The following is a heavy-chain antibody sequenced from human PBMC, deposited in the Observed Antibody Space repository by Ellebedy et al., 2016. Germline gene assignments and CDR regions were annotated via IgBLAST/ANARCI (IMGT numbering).Heavy chain of an antibody. CDR3: ARGKGGQDLIQDY. D-gene: IGHD5-18*01. V-gene: IGHV1-46*01. CDR1: GYTFTSYY. Sequence: ASVKVSXKASGYTFTSYYMHWVRQAPGQGLKWMGIINPSGGSTSYAQKFQGRVTMTADTSVNTIYLELSSLRAEDTAVYYCARGKGGQDLIQDYWGQGTRITVSS. J-gene: IGHJ4*02. CDR2: INPSGGST.